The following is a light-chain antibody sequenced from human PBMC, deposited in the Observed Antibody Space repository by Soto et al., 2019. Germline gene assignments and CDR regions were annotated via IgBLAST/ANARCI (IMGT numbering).Light chain of an antibody. CDR2: GAS. Sequence: TQSPATLSVSPGPRFTLSCQASQYLSSNLVWYHPKAGQAPRLLIYGASTRATGVPARFSGSGSGTDFTLTISRLEPEDFAVYYCQQYGSSPRTVGQGTKVDI. J-gene: IGKJ1*01. CDR3: QQYGSSPRT. CDR1: QYLSSN. V-gene: IGKV3-20*01.